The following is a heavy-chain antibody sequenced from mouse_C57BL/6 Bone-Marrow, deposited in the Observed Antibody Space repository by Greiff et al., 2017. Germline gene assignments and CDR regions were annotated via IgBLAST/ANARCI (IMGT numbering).Heavy chain of an antibody. CDR2: IDPSDSYT. Sequence: QVQLQQPGAELVKPGASVKLSCKASGYTFTSYWMQWVKQRPGQGLEWIGEIDPSDSYTNYNQKFKGKATLTVDTSSSTAYMQLSSLTSEDSAVYYCARERVVATYYYAMDYWGQGTSVTVSS. CDR1: GYTFTSYW. D-gene: IGHD1-1*01. J-gene: IGHJ4*01. CDR3: ARERVVATYYYAMDY. V-gene: IGHV1-50*01.